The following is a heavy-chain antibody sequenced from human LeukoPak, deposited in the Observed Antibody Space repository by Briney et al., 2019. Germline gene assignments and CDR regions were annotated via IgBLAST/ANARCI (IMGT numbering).Heavy chain of an antibody. CDR2: IYSGGST. J-gene: IGHJ4*02. Sequence: SGGSLRLSCAASGFTVSSNYMSCVRQAPGKGLEWVSVIYSGGSTYYADSVKGRFTISRDNSKNTLYLQMNSLRAEDTAVYYCARLSSSRGYFDYWGQGTLVTVSS. V-gene: IGHV3-53*01. D-gene: IGHD6-13*01. CDR3: ARLSSSRGYFDY. CDR1: GFTVSSNY.